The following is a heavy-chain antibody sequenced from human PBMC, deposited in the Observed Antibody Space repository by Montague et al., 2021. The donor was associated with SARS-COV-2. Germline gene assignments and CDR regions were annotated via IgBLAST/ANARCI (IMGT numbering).Heavy chain of an antibody. V-gene: IGHV6-1*01. CDR1: GDSVSRNDIA. CDR2: TFYRSEWNY. D-gene: IGHD7-27*01. Sequence: LRLSCAISGDSVSRNDIAWNWFRQSPSRGLEWLGRTFYRSEWNYHYAXSVKSRITIDPDTSKNQVSLQLRSVTPEDTAVYFCARVGHLGRGMDVWGQGTTVTVSS. J-gene: IGHJ6*02. CDR3: ARVGHLGRGMDV.